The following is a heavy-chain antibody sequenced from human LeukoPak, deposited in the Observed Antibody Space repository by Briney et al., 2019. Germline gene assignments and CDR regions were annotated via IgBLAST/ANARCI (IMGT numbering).Heavy chain of an antibody. Sequence: PGGSLRLSCAASGFTFSSYAMHWVRQAPGKGLEWVAVISYDGSNKYYADSVKGRFTISRDNSKNTLYLQMNSLRAEDTAVYYCARDGVLGSYGHDAFDIWGQGTMVTVSS. CDR3: ARDGVLGSYGHDAFDI. J-gene: IGHJ3*02. CDR1: GFTFSSYA. CDR2: ISYDGSNK. D-gene: IGHD5-18*01. V-gene: IGHV3-30-3*01.